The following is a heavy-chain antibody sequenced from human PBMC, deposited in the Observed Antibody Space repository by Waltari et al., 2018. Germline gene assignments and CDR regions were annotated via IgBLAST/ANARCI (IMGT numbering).Heavy chain of an antibody. CDR1: GYPFSIYP. CDR2: ISVNSEYI. J-gene: IGHJ4*02. Sequence: EVQLVESGGGLVKPGGSLRLSCAAPGYPFSIYPMSWVRQAPGKGLEWVAFISVNSEYIFYADSVRGRFTISRDNAKNSLYLQMNSLTAEDTAVYYCASLASIWGQGTLVTVSS. D-gene: IGHD3-3*02. V-gene: IGHV3-21*02. CDR3: ASLASI.